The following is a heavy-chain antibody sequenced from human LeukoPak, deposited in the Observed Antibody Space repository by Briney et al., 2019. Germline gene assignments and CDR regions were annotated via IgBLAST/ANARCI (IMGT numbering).Heavy chain of an antibody. V-gene: IGHV3-7*01. CDR1: GFTFRSYW. CDR2: IKQDRTET. D-gene: IGHD3-22*01. CDR3: ARVPRGGYYYDSSGNREDAFDI. J-gene: IGHJ3*02. Sequence: PGGSLRLSCAASGFTFRSYWMSWVRQAPGKGLEWVANIKQDRTETYYVDSVKGRFTISRDNARNSLYLQMDSLRADDTAVYYCARVPRGGYYYDSSGNREDAFDIWGQGTMVTASS.